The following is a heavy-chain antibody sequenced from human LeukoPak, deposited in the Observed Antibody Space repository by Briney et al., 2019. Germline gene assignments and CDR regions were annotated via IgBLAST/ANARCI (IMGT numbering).Heavy chain of an antibody. Sequence: PSETLSLTCTVSGGSISSYYWSWIRQPPGKGLEWIGYIYYSGSTNYNPSLKSRVTISVDTSKNQFSLKLSSVTAADTAVYYCARDSSGTVARAFVYWGQGTLVTVSS. V-gene: IGHV4-59*01. CDR3: ARDSSGTVARAFVY. J-gene: IGHJ4*02. D-gene: IGHD3-10*01. CDR2: IYYSGST. CDR1: GGSISSYY.